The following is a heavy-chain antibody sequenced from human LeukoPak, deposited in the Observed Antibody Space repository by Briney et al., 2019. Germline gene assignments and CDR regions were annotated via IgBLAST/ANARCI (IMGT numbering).Heavy chain of an antibody. D-gene: IGHD1-26*01. CDR2: FDPEDGET. Sequence: ASGKVSCKVSGYTLTALSMHWVGQAPGQGVEWRRGFDPEDGETIYAQKFQGRVNMTKDTTTDTAYMELSSLRSEDTAVYYCATRGRRVGATSYYFDFGGRGTRVTGST. CDR1: GYTLTALS. J-gene: IGHJ4*02. V-gene: IGHV1-24*01. CDR3: ATRGRRVGATSYYFDF.